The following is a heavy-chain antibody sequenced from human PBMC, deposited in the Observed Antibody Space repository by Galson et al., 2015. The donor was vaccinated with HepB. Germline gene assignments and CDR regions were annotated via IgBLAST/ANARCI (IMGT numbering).Heavy chain of an antibody. J-gene: IGHJ6*03. CDR1: GGTFSNYA. D-gene: IGHD6-19*01. Sequence: SVKVSCKASGGTFSNYAITWVRQAPGQGLEWMGGIIPMSGTTNYAQKFQGRITITADESTTTAYMELSSLRSEDTAVYYCARDGSLAVAGTYYYYHMDIWGKGTTVTVSS. V-gene: IGHV1-69*13. CDR3: ARDGSLAVAGTYYYYHMDI. CDR2: IIPMSGTT.